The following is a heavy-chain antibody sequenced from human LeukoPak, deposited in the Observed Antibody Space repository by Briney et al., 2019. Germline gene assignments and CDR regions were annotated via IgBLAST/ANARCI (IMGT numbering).Heavy chain of an antibody. V-gene: IGHV1-2*02. D-gene: IGHD2-2*01. CDR3: ARTPPGGYCSSTSCYRDYYYMDV. CDR1: GYTFTGYY. Sequence: GASVKVSCKASGYTFTGYYMHWVRQAPGQGLEWMGWINPNSGGTNYAQKFQGRVTMTRDTSISTAYMELSRLRSDDTAVYYCARTPPGGYCSSTSCYRDYYYMDVWGKGTTVTVSS. CDR2: INPNSGGT. J-gene: IGHJ6*03.